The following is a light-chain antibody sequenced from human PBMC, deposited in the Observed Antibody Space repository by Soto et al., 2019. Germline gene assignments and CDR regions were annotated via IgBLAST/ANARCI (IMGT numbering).Light chain of an antibody. CDR3: AAWDDSLNGPV. V-gene: IGLV1-44*01. CDR1: SSNIGSKT. J-gene: IGLJ2*01. Sequence: QSVLTQPPSASGTPGQRVTMSCSGSSSNIGSKTVNWYQQLPGAAPKLLIYSNNQRPSGVPDRFSGSKSGTSASLASSGLQSADEADYYCAAWDDSLNGPVFGGGTKLTVL. CDR2: SNN.